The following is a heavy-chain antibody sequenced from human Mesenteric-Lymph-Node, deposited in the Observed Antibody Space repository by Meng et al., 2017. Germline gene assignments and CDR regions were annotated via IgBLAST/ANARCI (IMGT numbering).Heavy chain of an antibody. CDR3: ARDTDTAMVSYY. CDR2: INPNSGGT. V-gene: IGHV1-2*02. J-gene: IGHJ4*02. D-gene: IGHD5-18*01. Sequence: ASVKVSSKASGYTFTGYYMHWVRQAPGQGLEWMGWINPNSGGTNYAQKFQGRVTMTRDTSISTAYMELSRLRSDDTAVYYCARDTDTAMVSYYWGQGTLVTVSS. CDR1: GYTFTGYY.